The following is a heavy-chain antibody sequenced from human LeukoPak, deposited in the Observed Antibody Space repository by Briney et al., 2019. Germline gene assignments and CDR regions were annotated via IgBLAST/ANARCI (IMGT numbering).Heavy chain of an antibody. CDR1: GYTFTGYY. CDR3: ARGLKSSSSLVYGMDV. CDR2: INPNSGGT. V-gene: IGHV1-2*06. D-gene: IGHD6-6*01. Sequence: ASVKVSCKASGYTFTGYYMHWVRQAPGQGLEWMGRINPNSGGTNYAQKFQGRVTMTRNTSISTAYMELSSLRSEDTAVYYCARGLKSSSSLVYGMDVWGQGTTVTVSS. J-gene: IGHJ6*02.